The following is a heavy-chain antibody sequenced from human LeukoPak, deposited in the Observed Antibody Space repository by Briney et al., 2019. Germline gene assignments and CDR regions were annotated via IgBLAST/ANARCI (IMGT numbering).Heavy chain of an antibody. V-gene: IGHV4-30-4*08. D-gene: IGHD2-2*01. CDR1: GGSISSGGYY. J-gene: IGHJ6*04. CDR3: ARAEQYCSSTSCSLVNGMDV. Sequence: SETLSLTCTVSGGSISSGGYYWSWIRQHPGKGLEWIGYIYYSGSTYYNPSLKSRVTISVDTSKNQFSLKLSSVTAADTAVYYCARAEQYCSSTSCSLVNGMDVWGKGTTVTVSS. CDR2: IYYSGST.